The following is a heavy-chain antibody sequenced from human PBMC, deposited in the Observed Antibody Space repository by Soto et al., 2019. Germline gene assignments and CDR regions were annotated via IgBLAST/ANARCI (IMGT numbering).Heavy chain of an antibody. CDR3: ASAHSTVYCSSTSCCGGYYYGMDV. D-gene: IGHD2-2*01. J-gene: IGHJ6*02. V-gene: IGHV4-34*01. CDR2: INHSGST. Sequence: QVQLQQWGAGLLKPSETLSLTCAVYGGSFSGYYWSWIRQPPGKGLEWIGEINHSGSTNYNPSLKSRVTISVDTSKNQFSLKLSSVTAADTAVYYCASAHSTVYCSSTSCCGGYYYGMDVWGQGTTVTVSS. CDR1: GGSFSGYY.